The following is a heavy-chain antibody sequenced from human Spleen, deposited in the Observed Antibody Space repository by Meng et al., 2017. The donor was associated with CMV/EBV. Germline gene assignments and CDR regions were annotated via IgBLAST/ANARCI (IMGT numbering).Heavy chain of an antibody. CDR3: ARGGRLVRGIVLAQV. J-gene: IGHJ1*01. CDR1: GFIFPLYA. D-gene: IGHD3-10*01. Sequence: SGFIFPLYAMTWVRQAPGKGLEWVASLSANGAHTHYADSVKGRFTISRDNSKTTLYLQMNTLRVEDTAIYYCARGGRLVRGIVLAQVWGQGTLVTVSS. CDR2: LSANGAHT. V-gene: IGHV3-23*01.